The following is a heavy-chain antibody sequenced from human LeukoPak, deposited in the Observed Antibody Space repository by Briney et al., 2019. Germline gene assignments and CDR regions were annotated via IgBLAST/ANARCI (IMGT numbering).Heavy chain of an antibody. CDR2: IYNSGST. CDR1: GGSINNYY. Sequence: SETLSLTGTVSGGSINNYYWSWIRQPAGKGREWLGRIYNSGSTNYNPSLKSRVTMSVDTSKNQFSLKLSSVTAADTAVYYCARGFYYDSSGYYLAYWGQGTLVTVSS. J-gene: IGHJ4*02. V-gene: IGHV4-4*07. D-gene: IGHD3-22*01. CDR3: ARGFYYDSSGYYLAY.